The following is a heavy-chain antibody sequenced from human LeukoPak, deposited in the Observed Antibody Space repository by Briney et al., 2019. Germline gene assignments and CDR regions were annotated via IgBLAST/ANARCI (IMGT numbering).Heavy chain of an antibody. J-gene: IGHJ5*02. D-gene: IGHD1-1*01. V-gene: IGHV3-21*01. CDR1: AFTFNTYS. CDR3: ARGATDVTRWFDP. Sequence: PGGALRLSCAAYAFTFNTYSMGWVRRAPGKGLEWVSIISRASESIFYADGVKGRFTISTDNAKNTVYLQMNALRAEDTAVYYCARGATDVTRWFDPWGQRTRVTVS. CDR2: ISRASESI.